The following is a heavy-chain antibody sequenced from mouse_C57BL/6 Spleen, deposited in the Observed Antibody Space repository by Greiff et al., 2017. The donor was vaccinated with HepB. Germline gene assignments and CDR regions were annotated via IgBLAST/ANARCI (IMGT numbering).Heavy chain of an antibody. CDR2: ISYDGSN. J-gene: IGHJ3*01. D-gene: IGHD1-1*01. CDR3: ARGGSSYRGWFAY. Sequence: VQLKESGPGLVKPSQSLSLTCSVTGYSITSGYYWNWIRQFPGNKLEWMGYISYDGSNNYNPSLKNRISITRDTSKNQFFLKLNSVTTEDTATYYCARGGSSYRGWFAYWGQGTLVTVSA. V-gene: IGHV3-6*01. CDR1: GYSITSGYY.